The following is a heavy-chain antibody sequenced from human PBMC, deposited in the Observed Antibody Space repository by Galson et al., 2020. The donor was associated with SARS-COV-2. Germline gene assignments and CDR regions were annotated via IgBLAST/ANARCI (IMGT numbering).Heavy chain of an antibody. J-gene: IGHJ6*03. CDR2: TSYSGGST. CDR1: GFTFSDYA. Sequence: GESLKISCAASGFTFSDYAMSWVRQAPGKGLEWVSATSYSGGSTFYADSVKGRFTISRDNSRNILYLQMNSLRVEDTAVYYCAKDSGGQIYYNYFMDVWGKGTTVTVSS. D-gene: IGHD3-10*01. CDR3: AKDSGGQIYYNYFMDV. V-gene: IGHV3-23*01.